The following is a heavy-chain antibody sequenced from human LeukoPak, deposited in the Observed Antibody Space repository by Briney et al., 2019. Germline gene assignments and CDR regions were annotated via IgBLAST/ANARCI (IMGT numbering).Heavy chain of an antibody. J-gene: IGHJ4*02. CDR2: IYYSGST. V-gene: IGHV4-39*07. CDR3: ARVNSWYFDY. CDR1: GGSISSSSYY. D-gene: IGHD6-13*01. Sequence: SETLSLTCTVSGGSISSSSYYWGWIRQPPGKGLEWIGSIYYSGSTYYNPSLKSRVTISVDTSKNQFSLKLSSVTATDTAVYYCARVNSWYFDYWGQGTLVTVSS.